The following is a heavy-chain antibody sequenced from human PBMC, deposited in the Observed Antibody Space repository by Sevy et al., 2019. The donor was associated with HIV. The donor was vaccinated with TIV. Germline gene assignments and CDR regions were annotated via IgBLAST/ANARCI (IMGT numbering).Heavy chain of an antibody. D-gene: IGHD2-21*01. CDR3: ARDQDPDHIVVVIATFDY. J-gene: IGHJ4*02. Sequence: GGSLRLSCAASGFTFSSYSMNWVRQAPGKGLEWVSYISSSSSTIYYADSVKGRFTISRDNAKNSLYLQMNSLRAEDTAVYYCARDQDPDHIVVVIATFDYWGQGTLVTVSS. CDR1: GFTFSSYS. V-gene: IGHV3-48*01. CDR2: ISSSSSTI.